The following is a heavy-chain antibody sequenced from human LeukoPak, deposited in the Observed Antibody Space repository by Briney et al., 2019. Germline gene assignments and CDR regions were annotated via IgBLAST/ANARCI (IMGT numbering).Heavy chain of an antibody. CDR3: AKDRATQNRGALDY. CDR2: ISHSGGST. J-gene: IGHJ4*02. CDR1: GFPFSSYA. Sequence: GGSLRLSCAASGFPFSSYAMTWVRQAPGKGLEWVSAISHSGGSTYYADSVKGRFTISRDNSKNTLYLQMNSLRAEDTAVYYCAKDRATQNRGALDYWGQGTLLTVSS. D-gene: IGHD1-14*01. V-gene: IGHV3-23*01.